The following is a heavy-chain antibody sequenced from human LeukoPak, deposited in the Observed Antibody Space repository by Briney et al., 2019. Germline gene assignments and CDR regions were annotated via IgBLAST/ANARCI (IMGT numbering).Heavy chain of an antibody. CDR1: GCSISSYY. Sequence: PSETLSLTCTVSGCSISSYYWSWIRQPPGKGLEWIGFICYSGSTNYNPSLKSRVIISVNTTTKQYSLKLSSVTAADTAVYYCARRRRITMVRGVIAIFDYWGQGTLVTVSS. CDR2: ICYSGST. D-gene: IGHD3-10*01. J-gene: IGHJ4*02. CDR3: ARRRRITMVRGVIAIFDY. V-gene: IGHV4-59*12.